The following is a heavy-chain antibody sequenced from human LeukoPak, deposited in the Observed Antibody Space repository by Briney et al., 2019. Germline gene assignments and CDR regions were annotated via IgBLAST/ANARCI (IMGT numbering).Heavy chain of an antibody. CDR1: GGSISSGDYY. D-gene: IGHD2-2*01. Sequence: PSQTLSLTCTVSGGSISSGDYYCSWIRPPPGKGLSWVGYIYHSGSTYYNPSLKSRVTISLDTSKNQFSLKLSSVTAADTAMYYCARTQYSSSTSCYSFDYWGQGTLVTVSS. V-gene: IGHV4-30-4*08. CDR2: IYHSGST. J-gene: IGHJ4*02. CDR3: ARTQYSSSTSCYSFDY.